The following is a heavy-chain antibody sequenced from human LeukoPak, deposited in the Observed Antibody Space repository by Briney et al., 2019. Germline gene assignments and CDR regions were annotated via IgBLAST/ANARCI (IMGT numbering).Heavy chain of an antibody. CDR3: ARSRFAMGPFDY. V-gene: IGHV1-69*13. CDR2: IIPIFGTA. Sequence: ASVKVSCKASGGTFSSYAISWVRQSPGQGLEWMGGIIPIFGTANYAQKFQGRVTITADESTSTAYMELSSLRSEDTAVYYCARSRFAMGPFDYWGQGTLVTVSS. D-gene: IGHD5-18*01. CDR1: GGTFSSYA. J-gene: IGHJ4*02.